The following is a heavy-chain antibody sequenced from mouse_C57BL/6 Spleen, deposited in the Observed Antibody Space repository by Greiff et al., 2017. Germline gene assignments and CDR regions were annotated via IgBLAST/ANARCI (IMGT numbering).Heavy chain of an antibody. J-gene: IGHJ3*01. CDR2: IHPNSGST. Sequence: VQLQQPGAELVKPGASVKLSCKASGYTFTSYWMHWVKQRPGQGLEWIGMIHPNSGSTNYNEKFKSKATLTVDKSSSTGYMQLSSLTSEDSAVYYCARNDYDGAYWGQGTLVTVSA. V-gene: IGHV1-64*01. CDR1: GYTFTSYW. D-gene: IGHD2-4*01. CDR3: ARNDYDGAY.